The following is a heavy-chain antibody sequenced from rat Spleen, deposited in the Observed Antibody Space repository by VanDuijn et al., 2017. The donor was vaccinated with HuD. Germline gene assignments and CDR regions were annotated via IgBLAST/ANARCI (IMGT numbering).Heavy chain of an antibody. V-gene: IGHV5-29*01. J-gene: IGHJ1*01. D-gene: IGHD4-4*01. CDR3: TRRGLLSDWYFDF. CDR2: ISYDGSST. Sequence: EVQLVESDGGLVQPGRSLELSCTASGFTFSDYYMAWVRQAPTKGLEWLATISYDGSSTYYRDSVKGRFTISRNNVKDTLYLQMDSLRSEATATYFCTRRGLLSDWYFDFWGPETIVTVS. CDR1: GFTFSDYY.